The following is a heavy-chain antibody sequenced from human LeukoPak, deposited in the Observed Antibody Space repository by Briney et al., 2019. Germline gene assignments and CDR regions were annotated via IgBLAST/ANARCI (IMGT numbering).Heavy chain of an antibody. V-gene: IGHV3-23*01. CDR2: ISGSGGST. D-gene: IGHD3-22*01. CDR3: AKEIGDYYDSSGYPHYFDY. CDR1: GFTFSSYA. J-gene: IGHJ4*02. Sequence: PGGSLRLSCAASGFTFSSYAMSWVRQAPGKGLEWVSAISGSGGSTYYADSVKGRFTISRDNSKNTLYLQMNSLRAEDTAVYYCAKEIGDYYDSSGYPHYFDYWGQGTLVTVSS.